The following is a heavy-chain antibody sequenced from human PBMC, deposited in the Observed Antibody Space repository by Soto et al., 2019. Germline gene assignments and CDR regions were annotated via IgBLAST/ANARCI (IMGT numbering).Heavy chain of an antibody. CDR2: ISAYNGNT. D-gene: IGHD2-15*01. J-gene: IGHJ3*02. Sequence: ASVNVSCKASGYTFTSYGISWVRQAPGQGLEWMGWISAYNGNTNYAQKLQGRVTMTTDTSTSTAYMELRSLRSDDTAVYYCACAQTRRGYCSGGSCPSDAFDIWGQGTMVTVSS. CDR3: ACAQTRRGYCSGGSCPSDAFDI. CDR1: GYTFTSYG. V-gene: IGHV1-18*01.